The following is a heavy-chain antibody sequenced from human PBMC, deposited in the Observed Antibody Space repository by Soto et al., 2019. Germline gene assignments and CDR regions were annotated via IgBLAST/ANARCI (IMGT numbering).Heavy chain of an antibody. CDR3: ARLSRAAPADLDY. CDR2: IFYNGNT. V-gene: IGHV4-59*08. Sequence: SETMCVSWTVYGGSINNYYWSWIRQPPGKGLESIGYIFYNGNTNYNPSLRSRVTISVDTSRNKFSLRLKYVTAADTAIYYCARLSRAAPADLDYWGQRPHVTVSS. D-gene: IGHD6-6*01. CDR1: GGSINNYY. J-gene: IGHJ4*02.